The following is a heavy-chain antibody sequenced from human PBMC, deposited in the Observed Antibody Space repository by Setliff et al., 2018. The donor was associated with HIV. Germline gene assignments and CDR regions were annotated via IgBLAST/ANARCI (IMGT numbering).Heavy chain of an antibody. V-gene: IGHV1-69*10. D-gene: IGHD6-19*01. CDR2: IIPILGIA. CDR1: GGTFSSYA. J-gene: IGHJ6*02. CDR3: AREDGSSWSYDRFYYYGLDV. Sequence: SVKVSCKASGGTFSSYAISWVRQAPGQGLEWMGGIIPILGIANYAQKFQGRVTITADESTSTAYMELSSLRSEDTAVYYCAREDGSSWSYDRFYYYGLDVWGQGITVTVSS.